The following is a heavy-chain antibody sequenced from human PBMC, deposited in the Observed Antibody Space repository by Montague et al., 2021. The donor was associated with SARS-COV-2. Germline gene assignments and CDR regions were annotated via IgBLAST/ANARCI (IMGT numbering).Heavy chain of an antibody. CDR2: IYYSEST. CDR1: GGSISSYY. J-gene: IGHJ4*02. D-gene: IGHD3-10*01. Sequence: SETLSLTCTVSGGSISSYYWSWNRQPPGKGLEWIGYIYYSESTNYNPSLKCPVTIPVDTSKHQFSLKLSSVTAADTAVYYCAGGAVTMVRGVNPFDYWGQGTLVTVSS. V-gene: IGHV4-59*01. CDR3: AGGAVTMVRGVNPFDY.